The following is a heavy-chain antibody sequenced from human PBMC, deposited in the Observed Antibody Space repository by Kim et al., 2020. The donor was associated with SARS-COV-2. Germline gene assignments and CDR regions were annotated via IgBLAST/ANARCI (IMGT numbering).Heavy chain of an antibody. V-gene: IGHV1-2*02. D-gene: IGHD2-2*03. CDR2: INPNSGGP. J-gene: IGHJ5*02. Sequence: ASVKVSCKASGYTFTGYYMHWVRQAPGQGLEWMGWINPNSGGPNYAQKFQGRVTMTRDTSISTAYMELSRLRSDDTAVYYCARTHLGYCSSTSCHHGFDPWGQGTLVTVSS. CDR3: ARTHLGYCSSTSCHHGFDP. CDR1: GYTFTGYY.